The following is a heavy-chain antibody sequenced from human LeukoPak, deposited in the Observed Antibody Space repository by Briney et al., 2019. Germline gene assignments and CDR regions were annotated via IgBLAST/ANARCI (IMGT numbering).Heavy chain of an antibody. V-gene: IGHV1-46*01. CDR3: ARGLWNIVVVPAATGDAFDI. J-gene: IGHJ3*02. CDR1: GYTFTNYY. Sequence: ASVKVSCKASGYTFTNYYMHWVRQAPGQGLEWMGLISPSGGSRSYAQKFQGTVTMTRDTSISTAYIELSRLRSDDTAVYYCARGLWNIVVVPAATGDAFDIWGQGTMVTVSS. CDR2: ISPSGGSR. D-gene: IGHD2-2*01.